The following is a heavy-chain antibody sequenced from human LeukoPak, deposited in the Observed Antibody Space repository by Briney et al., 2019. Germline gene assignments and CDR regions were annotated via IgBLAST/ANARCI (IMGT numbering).Heavy chain of an antibody. V-gene: IGHV3-15*05. CDR3: TTGWFSGTDKRYFDY. Sequence: GGSLSLSCAASGFTFNIAWWNWLAQAPGKGLEGVGHIKGKSNSRTTDYAAPVKGRFTISRDNSENTLYLQMNSLKTDDTAFYYCTTGWFSGTDKRYFDYWGQGTLVTVSP. D-gene: IGHD1-26*01. J-gene: IGHJ4*02. CDR2: IKGKSNSRTT. CDR1: GFTFNIAW.